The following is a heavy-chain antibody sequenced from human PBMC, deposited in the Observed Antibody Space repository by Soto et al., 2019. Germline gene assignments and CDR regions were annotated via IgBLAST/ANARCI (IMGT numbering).Heavy chain of an antibody. V-gene: IGHV4-39*01. CDR3: VKRSLSVAPT. D-gene: IGHD2-21*01. CDR2: IDNGGYT. CDR1: GRTFSINADF. J-gene: IGHJ4*02. Sequence: SETLSLTCTVSGRTFSINADFWYLAWIRQPPGKGLEWIGSIDNGGYTYYNPPLKSRVIISADTSKNQFSLILNSVTAADTAVDYGVKRSLSVAPTWGQGILVTVSS.